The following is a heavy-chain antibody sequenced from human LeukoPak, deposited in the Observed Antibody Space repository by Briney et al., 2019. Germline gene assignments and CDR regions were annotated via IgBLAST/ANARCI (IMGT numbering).Heavy chain of an antibody. Sequence: GGSLRLSCAASGFTFSSYGMHWVRQAPGKGLEWVAFIRYDGSNKYYADSVKGRFTISRDNSKNTLYLQMNSLRAEDTAVYYCAKDLLIAAAGTDYWGQGTLVTVSS. J-gene: IGHJ4*02. CDR1: GFTFSSYG. D-gene: IGHD6-13*01. CDR2: IRYDGSNK. CDR3: AKDLLIAAAGTDY. V-gene: IGHV3-30*02.